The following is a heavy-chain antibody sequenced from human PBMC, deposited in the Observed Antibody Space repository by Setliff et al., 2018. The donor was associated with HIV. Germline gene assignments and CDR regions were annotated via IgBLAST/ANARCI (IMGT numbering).Heavy chain of an antibody. CDR3: ACCYYDSSGPTDAFDI. CDR1: GYTFTNYY. CDR2: INPSGGRT. J-gene: IGHJ3*02. V-gene: IGHV1-46*01. D-gene: IGHD3-22*01. Sequence: SVKVSCKASGYTFTNYYIHWVRQAPGQGLEWMGLINPSGGRTSYGQKFQGRLTITRDTSRSTVYMEVSSLRSEDTAVYYCACCYYDSSGPTDAFDIWGQGTVVTVSS.